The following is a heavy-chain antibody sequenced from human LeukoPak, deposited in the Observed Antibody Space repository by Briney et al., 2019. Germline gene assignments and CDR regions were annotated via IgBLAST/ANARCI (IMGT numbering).Heavy chain of an antibody. D-gene: IGHD3-10*01. CDR3: ARGRLGGSGSYYNVLDY. Sequence: SETLSLTCSVSGVSISSSYWSWIRQPPGKGLEWIGYISYSGSTNYNPSLKSRVTISVDTSRNQFSLKLSSVTAADTAVYYCARGRLGGSGSYYNVLDYWGQGTLVTVSS. CDR1: GVSISSSY. J-gene: IGHJ4*02. V-gene: IGHV4-59*01. CDR2: ISYSGST.